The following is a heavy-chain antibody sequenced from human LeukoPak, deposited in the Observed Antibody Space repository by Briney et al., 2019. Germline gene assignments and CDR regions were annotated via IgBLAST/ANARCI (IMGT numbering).Heavy chain of an antibody. V-gene: IGHV4-59*01. J-gene: IGHJ4*02. CDR3: ARTWSTVTRIDY. CDR2: IYNSGST. Sequence: SETLSLTCTVSGGSISSYYWSWIRQPPGKGLEWIGYIYNSGSTSFNPSLKSRVTISGDTSKKQFSLKLSYVTAADTAVYYCARTWSTVTRIDYWGQGTLVTVSS. D-gene: IGHD4-17*01. CDR1: GGSISSYY.